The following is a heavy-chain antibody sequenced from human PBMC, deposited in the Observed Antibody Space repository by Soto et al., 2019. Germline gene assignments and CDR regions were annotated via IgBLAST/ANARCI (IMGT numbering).Heavy chain of an antibody. D-gene: IGHD5-12*01. V-gene: IGHV1-2*04. CDR2: INPNSGGT. J-gene: IGHJ4*02. Sequence: ASVKVSCKASGYTFTGYYMHWVRQAPGQGLEWMGWINPNSGGTNYAQKFQGWVTMTRDTSISTAYMELSRLRSDDTAVYYCATGRINRDDSDGYNLGDYWGQGTLVTVSS. CDR1: GYTFTGYY. CDR3: ATGRINRDDSDGYNLGDY.